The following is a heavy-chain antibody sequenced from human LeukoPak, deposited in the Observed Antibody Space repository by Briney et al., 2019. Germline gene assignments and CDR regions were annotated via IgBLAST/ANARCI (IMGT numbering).Heavy chain of an antibody. CDR2: IQSDGRNK. CDR3: AKDKSMVRELDY. J-gene: IGHJ4*02. D-gene: IGHD3-10*01. CDR1: GFSFSTYG. V-gene: IGHV3-30*02. Sequence: GGSLRLSCAAYGFSFSTYGMHWVRQAPGKGLEWLAFIQSDGRNKYYADSVKGRFTISRDNSKNTLFLQMNSLRAEDTAVYYCAKDKSMVRELDYWGQGNLVTVSS.